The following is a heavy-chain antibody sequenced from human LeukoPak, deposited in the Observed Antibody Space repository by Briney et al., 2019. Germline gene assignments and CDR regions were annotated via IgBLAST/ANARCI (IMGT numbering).Heavy chain of an antibody. J-gene: IGHJ4*02. CDR2: ISGSGDST. D-gene: IGHD2-15*01. CDR3: ARSGLNRFDY. CDR1: GFTFNTYV. Sequence: PGGSLRLSCAASGFTFNTYVMNWVRQAPGKGLEWVSSISGSGDSTFYADSVKGRFSISRDNSKNTLYLQMNSLRAEDTAAYYCARSGLNRFDYWGQGTLVTVSS. V-gene: IGHV3-23*01.